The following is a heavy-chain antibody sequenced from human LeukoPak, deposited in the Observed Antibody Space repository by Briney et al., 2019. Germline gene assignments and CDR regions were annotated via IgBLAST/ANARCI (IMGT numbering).Heavy chain of an antibody. CDR1: GFAFTTYA. CDR3: ARDRPNSYQPGGY. D-gene: IGHD2-2*01. CDR2: ISYDGGDK. V-gene: IGHV3-30*04. J-gene: IGHJ4*02. Sequence: GRSLRLSCAASGFAFTTYAMHWVRQAPGKGLEWVAFISYDGGDKYYAESVKGRFTISRDNSKNTLYLQMNSLRADDTAVYYCARDRPNSYQPGGYWGQGTLVTVPS.